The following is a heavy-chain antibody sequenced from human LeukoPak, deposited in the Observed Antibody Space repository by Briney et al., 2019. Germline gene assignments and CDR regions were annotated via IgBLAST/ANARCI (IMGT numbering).Heavy chain of an antibody. CDR1: GFTFSNYA. J-gene: IGHJ4*02. V-gene: IGHV3-74*01. CDR3: ARMASGNYLGVYYFDY. D-gene: IGHD1-26*01. Sequence: GGSLRLSCAASGFTFSNYAMSWVRQAPGRGLEWVSRINSDGSTTNYADSVKGRFTISRDNAKNTLYLQMNSLRAEDTAVYFCARMASGNYLGVYYFDYWGQGTLVTVSS. CDR2: INSDGSTT.